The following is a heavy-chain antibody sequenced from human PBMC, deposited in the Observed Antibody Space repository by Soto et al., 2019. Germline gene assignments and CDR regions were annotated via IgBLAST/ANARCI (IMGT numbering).Heavy chain of an antibody. Sequence: QVQLQQWGAGLLKPSETLSLTCAVYGGSFSGYYWSWIRQPPGKGLEWIGEINHSGSTNDNPSLKSRVTISVDTSKNQVSLKLSSVTAADTAVYYCARAISGWYRGRYFDYWGQGTLVTVSS. D-gene: IGHD6-19*01. V-gene: IGHV4-34*01. CDR1: GGSFSGYY. CDR3: ARAISGWYRGRYFDY. CDR2: INHSGST. J-gene: IGHJ4*02.